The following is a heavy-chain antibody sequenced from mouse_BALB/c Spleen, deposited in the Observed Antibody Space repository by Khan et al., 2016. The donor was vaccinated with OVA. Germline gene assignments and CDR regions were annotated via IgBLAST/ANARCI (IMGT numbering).Heavy chain of an antibody. J-gene: IGHJ2*01. D-gene: IGHD1-3*01. CDR2: IWAGGST. CDR1: GFSLTSYG. Sequence: QVQLQESGPGLVAPSQSLSITCTVSGFSLTSYGVHWVRQPPGKGLEWLGVIWAGGSTNYNSALMSRLSISKDNSKSQAVLKMTSLQTDDTAMYYCDRLEDIWGQGTTLTVSS. V-gene: IGHV2-9*02. CDR3: DRLEDI.